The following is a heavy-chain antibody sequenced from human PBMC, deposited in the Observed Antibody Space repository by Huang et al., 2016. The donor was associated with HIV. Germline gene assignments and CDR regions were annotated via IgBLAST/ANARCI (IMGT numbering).Heavy chain of an antibody. CDR1: GFTFSSYG. Sequence: QVQLVESGGGVVQPGGSLRLSCAASGFTFSSYGMHWVRQAPGKGLELVGFIRYDGSNKYYADSVGGRFTISRDKSKNTLYLQMNSLRAEDTAVYYCAKGSMANAFDIWGQGTMVTVSS. V-gene: IGHV3-30*02. CDR3: AKGSMANAFDI. CDR2: IRYDGSNK. D-gene: IGHD3-10*01. J-gene: IGHJ3*02.